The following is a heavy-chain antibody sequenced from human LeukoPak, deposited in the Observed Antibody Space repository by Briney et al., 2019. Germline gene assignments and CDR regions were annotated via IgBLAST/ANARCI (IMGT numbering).Heavy chain of an antibody. CDR2: INPNSGGT. CDR3: ARGRDSSGYYRDLKREFDY. Sequence: ASVKVSCKASGYSFSSHDINWVRQATGQGLEWMGWINPNSGGTNYAQKFQGRVTMTRDTSISTAYMELSRLRSDDTAVYYCARGRDSSGYYRDLKREFDYWGQGTLVTVSS. V-gene: IGHV1-2*02. J-gene: IGHJ4*02. CDR1: GYSFSSHD. D-gene: IGHD3-22*01.